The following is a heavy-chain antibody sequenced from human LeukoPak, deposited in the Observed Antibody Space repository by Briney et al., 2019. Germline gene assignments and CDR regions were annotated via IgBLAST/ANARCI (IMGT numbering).Heavy chain of an antibody. Sequence: PSETLSLTCTVSGGSISSGDYYWSWIRQPPGKGLEWIGYIYYSGSTYYNPSLKSRVTISVDTSKNQFSLKLSSVTAADTAVYYCARDVPQEYAFDIWGQGTTVTVSS. D-gene: IGHD3-10*01. CDR2: IYYSGST. CDR3: ARDVPQEYAFDI. J-gene: IGHJ3*02. V-gene: IGHV4-30-4*01. CDR1: GGSISSGDYY.